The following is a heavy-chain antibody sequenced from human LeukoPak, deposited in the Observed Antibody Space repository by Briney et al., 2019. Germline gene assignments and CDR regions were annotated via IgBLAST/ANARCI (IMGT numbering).Heavy chain of an antibody. CDR2: IYSGGST. V-gene: IGHV3-66*01. CDR3: ARGFRPGFGELWYFDY. CDR1: GFTVSSNY. D-gene: IGHD3-10*01. Sequence: GGSLRLSCAASGFTVSSNYMSWVRQAPGKGLEWVSVIYSGGSTYYADSVKGRFTISRDNSKNTLYLQMNSLRAEDTAVYYCARGFRPGFGELWYFDYWGQGTLVTVSS. J-gene: IGHJ4*02.